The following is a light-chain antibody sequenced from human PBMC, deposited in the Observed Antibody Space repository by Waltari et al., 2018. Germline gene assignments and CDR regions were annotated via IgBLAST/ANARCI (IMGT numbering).Light chain of an antibody. CDR1: TSNNRNYY. Sequence: QSVLTHPPSVSAAPGQKVTASCSRSTSNNRNYYVPWYQQLPGTAPKLLIFDNNQRPSGIPDRFSGSKSGTSATLGITGLQTGDEADYYCGTWDSSLDSYVFGTGSKVTVL. CDR3: GTWDSSLDSYV. V-gene: IGLV1-51*01. CDR2: DNN. J-gene: IGLJ1*01.